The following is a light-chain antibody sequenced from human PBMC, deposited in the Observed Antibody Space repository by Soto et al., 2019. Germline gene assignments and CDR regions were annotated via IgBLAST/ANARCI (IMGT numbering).Light chain of an antibody. Sequence: DIQMTQSPSSLSASVGDRVTITCRASQNINIYLNWYQQKPGKAPQVLIYAASTLERSVPSRFAGSGSGTDFTLTMSSLQSADFGTYYCQQTYSTPQTFGHGTKLEIK. CDR1: QNINIY. J-gene: IGKJ2*01. CDR2: AAS. CDR3: QQTYSTPQT. V-gene: IGKV1-39*01.